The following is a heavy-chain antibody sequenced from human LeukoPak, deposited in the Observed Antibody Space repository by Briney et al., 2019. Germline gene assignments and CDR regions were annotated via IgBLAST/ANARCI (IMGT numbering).Heavy chain of an antibody. CDR2: TSSSGST. CDR1: GGSISSYY. CDR3: ARGPPTSYWRFDY. Sequence: SETLSLTCTVSGGSISSYYWNWIRQPAGKGLEWIGHTSSSGSTNYNSSLKTRVTMSVDTSKNQFSLRLSSVTAADTAVYYCARGPPTSYWRFDYWGQGTLVTVSS. V-gene: IGHV4-4*07. J-gene: IGHJ4*02. D-gene: IGHD3-9*01.